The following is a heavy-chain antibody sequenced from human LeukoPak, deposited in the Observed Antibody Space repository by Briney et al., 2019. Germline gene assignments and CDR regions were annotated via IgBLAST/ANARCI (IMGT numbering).Heavy chain of an antibody. J-gene: IGHJ3*02. V-gene: IGHV1-24*01. CDR3: ATAWGLGYCSSTSCYNAFDI. CDR1: GYTLTELS. Sequence: GASVKVSCKVSGYTLTELSMHWVRQAPGKGLEWMGGFDPEDGETIYAQKFQGRVTMTEDTSTDTAYMELSSLRSEDTAVYYCATAWGLGYCSSTSCYNAFDIWGQGTMVTVSS. D-gene: IGHD2-2*02. CDR2: FDPEDGET.